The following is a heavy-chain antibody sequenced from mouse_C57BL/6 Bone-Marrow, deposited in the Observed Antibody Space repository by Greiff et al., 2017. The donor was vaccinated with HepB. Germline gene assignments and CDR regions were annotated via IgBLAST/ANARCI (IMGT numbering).Heavy chain of an antibody. D-gene: IGHD3-1*01. CDR1: GYTFTDYY. CDR3: ARGGYDGFAY. V-gene: IGHV1-76*01. CDR2: IYPGSGNT. J-gene: IGHJ3*01. Sequence: QVHVKQSGAELVRPGASVKLSCKASGYTFTDYYINWVKQRPGQGLEWIARIYPGSGNTYYNEKFKGKATLTAEKSSSTAYMQLSSLTSEDSAVYFCARGGYDGFAYWGQGTLVTVSA.